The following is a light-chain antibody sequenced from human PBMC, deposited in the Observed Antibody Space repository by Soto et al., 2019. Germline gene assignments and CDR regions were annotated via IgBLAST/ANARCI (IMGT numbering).Light chain of an antibody. CDR1: QSVSSSY. J-gene: IGKJ1*01. Sequence: EIVLTQSPGTLSLSPGERATLSCRAGQSVSSSYLAWYQQKPGQAPRLLIYGASSRATGIPDRFSGSGSGTDFTLTISRLEPEDFAVYYWQQYGSSPKWTFGQGTKVDIK. V-gene: IGKV3-20*01. CDR3: QQYGSSPKWT. CDR2: GAS.